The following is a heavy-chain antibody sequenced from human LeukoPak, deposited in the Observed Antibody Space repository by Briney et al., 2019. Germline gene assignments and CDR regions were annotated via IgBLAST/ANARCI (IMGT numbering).Heavy chain of an antibody. CDR1: GGSFSGYY. J-gene: IGHJ4*02. CDR3: ARGWGYYSNFQFDY. V-gene: IGHV4-34*01. Sequence: SETLSLTCAVYGGSFSGYYWSWIRQPPGKGLEWIGEINHSGSTNYNPSLKSRVTISVDTSKNQFSLKLSSVTAADTAVYYCARGWGYYSNFQFDYWGQGTLVTVSS. CDR2: INHSGST. D-gene: IGHD4-11*01.